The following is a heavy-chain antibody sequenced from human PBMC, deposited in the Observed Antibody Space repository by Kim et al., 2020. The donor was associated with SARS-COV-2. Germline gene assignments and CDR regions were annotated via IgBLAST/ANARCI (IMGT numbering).Heavy chain of an antibody. CDR1: GFTFSSYS. V-gene: IGHV3-21*01. CDR3: ARDQGAYYYGSGKDFGRGCMDV. D-gene: IGHD3-10*01. J-gene: IGHJ6*02. Sequence: GGSLRLSCAASGFTFSSYSMNWVRQAPGKGLEWVSSISSSSSYIYYADSVKGRFTISRDNAKNSLYLQMNSLRAEDTAVYYCARDQGAYYYGSGKDFGRGCMDVWGQGTTVTVSS. CDR2: ISSSSSYI.